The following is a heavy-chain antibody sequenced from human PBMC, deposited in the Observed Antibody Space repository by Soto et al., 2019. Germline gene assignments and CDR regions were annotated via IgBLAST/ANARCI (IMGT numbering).Heavy chain of an antibody. CDR1: GFTFSSDA. Sequence: QVQLVESGGGVVQPGRSLRLSCAASGFTFSSDAMHWVRQAPGKGLEWVAVISYDGSNKYYADSVKGRFTISRDNSKNTLYLQMNSLRAEDTAVYYCARDRRPTIAVAGTVDYWGQGTLVTVSS. J-gene: IGHJ4*02. CDR2: ISYDGSNK. V-gene: IGHV3-30-3*01. D-gene: IGHD6-19*01. CDR3: ARDRRPTIAVAGTVDY.